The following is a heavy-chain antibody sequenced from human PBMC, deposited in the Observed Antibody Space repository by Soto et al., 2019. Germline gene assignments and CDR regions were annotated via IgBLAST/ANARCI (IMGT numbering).Heavy chain of an antibody. V-gene: IGHV4-39*01. CDR1: GGSISSSSYY. CDR2: IYYSGST. D-gene: IGHD5-12*01. CDR3: ARQLAATISFDY. J-gene: IGHJ4*02. Sequence: SETLSLTCIVSGGSISSSSYYWGWIRQPPGKGLEWIGSIYYSGSTYYNPSLKSRVTISVDTSKNQFSLKLSSVTAADTAVYYCARQLAATISFDYWGQGTLVTVSS.